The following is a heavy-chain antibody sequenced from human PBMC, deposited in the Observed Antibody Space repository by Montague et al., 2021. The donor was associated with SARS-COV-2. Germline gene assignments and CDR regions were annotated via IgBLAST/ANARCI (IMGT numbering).Heavy chain of an antibody. Sequence: SETLSLTCTVSGGSISSYYWSWIRQPPGKGLEWIGYIYYSGSTNYNPSLKSRVTISVDTSKNQFSPKLSSVTAADTAVYYCATSSSRSYYVGLDYWGQGTLVTVTS. CDR1: GGSISSYY. CDR3: ATSSSRSYYVGLDY. V-gene: IGHV4-59*12. D-gene: IGHD3-10*01. J-gene: IGHJ4*02. CDR2: IYYSGST.